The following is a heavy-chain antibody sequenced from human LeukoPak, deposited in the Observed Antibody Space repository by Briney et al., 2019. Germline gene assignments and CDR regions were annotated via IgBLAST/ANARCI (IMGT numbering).Heavy chain of an antibody. V-gene: IGHV4-31*03. CDR3: ARYSATGNYFDY. CDR1: GGSISSGGYS. J-gene: IGHJ4*02. D-gene: IGHD1-1*01. Sequence: SETLSLTCTVSGGSISSGGYSWSWIRQHPGKGLEWIGYIYYSGSTYYNPSLKSRVTISVDTSKNQFSLKLSSVTTADTAVYYCARYSATGNYFDYWGQGTLVTVSS. CDR2: IYYSGST.